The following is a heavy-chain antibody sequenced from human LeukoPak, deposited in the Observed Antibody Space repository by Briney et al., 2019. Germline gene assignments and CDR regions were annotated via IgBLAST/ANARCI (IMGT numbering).Heavy chain of an antibody. CDR2: ISAYSGDT. J-gene: IGHJ3*02. Sequence: GASVKVSCKASGYTFTSYGISWVRQAPGQGLEWMGWISAYSGDTNYAQKFQGRVTMTRDTSTSTVYMELSSLRSEDTAVYYCAREPLFTMIVVERRYAFDIWGQGTMVTVSS. CDR1: GYTFTSYG. V-gene: IGHV1-18*01. CDR3: AREPLFTMIVVERRYAFDI. D-gene: IGHD3-22*01.